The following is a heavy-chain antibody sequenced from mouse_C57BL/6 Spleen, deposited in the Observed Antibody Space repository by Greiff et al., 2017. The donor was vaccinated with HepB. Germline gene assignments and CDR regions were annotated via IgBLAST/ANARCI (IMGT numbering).Heavy chain of an antibody. Sequence: LVESGAELARPGASVKMSCKASGYTFTSYTMHWVKQRPGQGLEWIGYINPSSGYTKYNQKFKDKATLTADKSSSTAYMQLSSLTSEDSAVYYCALITTVVAGDYFDYWGQGTTLTVSS. CDR3: ALITTVVAGDYFDY. CDR1: GYTFTSYT. D-gene: IGHD1-1*01. V-gene: IGHV1-4*01. J-gene: IGHJ2*01. CDR2: INPSSGYT.